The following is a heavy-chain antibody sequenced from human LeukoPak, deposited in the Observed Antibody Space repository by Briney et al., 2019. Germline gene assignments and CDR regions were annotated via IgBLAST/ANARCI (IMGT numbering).Heavy chain of an antibody. CDR3: ARVDSFDSSGYYSGEDY. CDR2: INPNSGGT. V-gene: IGHV1-2*02. J-gene: IGHJ4*02. D-gene: IGHD3-22*01. Sequence: ASVKVSCKASGYTFTGYYMHWVRQAPGQGLEWMGWINPNSGGTNYAQKLQGRVTMTTDTSTRTAYMELRSLRSDDTAVYYCARVDSFDSSGYYSGEDYWGQGTLVTVSS. CDR1: GYTFTGYY.